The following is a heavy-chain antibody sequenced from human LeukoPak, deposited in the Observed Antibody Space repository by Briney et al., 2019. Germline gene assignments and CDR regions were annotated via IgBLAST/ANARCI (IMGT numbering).Heavy chain of an antibody. CDR2: IQSSGST. J-gene: IGHJ4*02. D-gene: IGHD5-12*01. V-gene: IGHV4-59*07. CDR3: ARIRGDIVATMEGPFDY. Sequence: PSDTLSLTCSVYGDSISSYYWSWIRQSPGKGLEWIAYIQSSGSTNYNPSLRSRVTISMDTSKSQFSLRLTSVTAADTAVYYCARIRGDIVATMEGPFDYWGQGTLVTVSS. CDR1: GDSISSYY.